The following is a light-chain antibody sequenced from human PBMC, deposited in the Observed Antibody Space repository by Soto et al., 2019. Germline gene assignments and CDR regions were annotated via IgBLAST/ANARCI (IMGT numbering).Light chain of an antibody. CDR2: DVN. CDR1: SSDIGGYDY. Sequence: QSALTQPASVSGSPGQSITLSCTGTSSDIGGYDYVSWYQRHPGKAPKLIIYDVNNRPSGVSNRFSGCKSGHTASLTISGLHAEDEADYYCTSSARGSSTVVFGGGTKLTVL. CDR3: TSSARGSSTVV. J-gene: IGLJ2*01. V-gene: IGLV2-14*01.